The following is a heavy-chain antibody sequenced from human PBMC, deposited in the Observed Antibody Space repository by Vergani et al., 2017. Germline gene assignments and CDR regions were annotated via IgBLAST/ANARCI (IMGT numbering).Heavy chain of an antibody. D-gene: IGHD3-10*01. CDR2: INHSGST. CDR1: GGSFSGYY. J-gene: IGHJ6*02. Sequence: QVQLQQWGAGLLKPSETLSLTCAVYGGSFSGYYWSWIRQPPGKGLEWIGEINHSGSTNYNPSLKSRVTISVDTSKNQFSLKLSSVTAAVTAVYYCARVYSTYYYGSVSYYPYYYYYGMDVWGQGTTVTVSS. CDR3: ARVYSTYYYGSVSYYPYYYYYGMDV. V-gene: IGHV4-34*01.